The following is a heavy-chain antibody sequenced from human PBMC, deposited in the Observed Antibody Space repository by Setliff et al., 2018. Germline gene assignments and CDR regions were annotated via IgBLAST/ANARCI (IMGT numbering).Heavy chain of an antibody. Sequence: SETLSLTCTVSGGSINEANYYWSWLRQPAGKGLEWSGHIYTRGSTNYNPSIRSRVSISVDTSKTHFSLILRSVVASDTAVYYCARGVSGVSWTPRYWCRGTLVTVSS. V-gene: IGHV4-61*09. CDR1: GGSINEANYY. CDR3: ARGVSGVSWTPRY. J-gene: IGHJ4*02. D-gene: IGHD6-25*01. CDR2: IYTRGST.